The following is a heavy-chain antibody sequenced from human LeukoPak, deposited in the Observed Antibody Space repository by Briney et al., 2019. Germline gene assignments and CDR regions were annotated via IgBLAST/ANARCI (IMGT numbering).Heavy chain of an antibody. Sequence: SVKVSCMASGGTFSSYAISWVRQASGQGLEWMGRIIPIFGTANYAQKFQGRVTITTDESTSTAYMELSSLRSEDTAVYYCATPGLYYYDSSGRYAFDIWGQGTMVTVSS. CDR1: GGTFSSYA. V-gene: IGHV1-69*05. J-gene: IGHJ3*02. CDR3: ATPGLYYYDSSGRYAFDI. D-gene: IGHD3-22*01. CDR2: IIPIFGTA.